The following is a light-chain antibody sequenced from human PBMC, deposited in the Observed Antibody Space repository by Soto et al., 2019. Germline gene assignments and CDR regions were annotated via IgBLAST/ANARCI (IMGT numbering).Light chain of an antibody. CDR2: AAS. V-gene: IGKV1-27*01. CDR1: QGISNY. Sequence: DIQMTQSPPSLSASVGDRVTITCRASQGISNYLAWYQQKPGKVPKLLLYAASTLQSGVPSRFSGSGSGTDFTLTISSLQPEDVATYYCQKYNSAPPLTFGGGTKVDIK. J-gene: IGKJ4*01. CDR3: QKYNSAPPLT.